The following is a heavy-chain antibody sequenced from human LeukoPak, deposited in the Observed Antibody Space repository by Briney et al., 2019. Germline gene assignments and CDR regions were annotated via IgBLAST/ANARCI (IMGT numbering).Heavy chain of an antibody. D-gene: IGHD4-11*01. CDR1: GGSFSGYY. CDR2: INHSGST. V-gene: IGHV4-34*01. CDR3: ARQLSTVTTCWFDP. Sequence: SETLSLTCAVYGGSFSGYYWSWIRQPPGKGLEWIGEINHSGSTNYNPSLKSRVTISVDTSKNQFSLKLSSVTAADTAVYYCARQLSTVTTCWFDPWGQGTLVTVSS. J-gene: IGHJ5*02.